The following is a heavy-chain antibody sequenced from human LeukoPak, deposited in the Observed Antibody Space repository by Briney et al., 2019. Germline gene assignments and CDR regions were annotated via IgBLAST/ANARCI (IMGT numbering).Heavy chain of an antibody. J-gene: IGHJ4*02. Sequence: SETLSLTCSVSGGSISSGGYYWSWIRQHPGKGLEWIGYIYYSGSTYYNPSLKSRVTISVDTSKNQFSLKLSSVTAADTAVYYCARISADDLSLVDYWGQGTLVTVSS. CDR3: ARISADDLSLVDY. CDR1: GGSISSGGYY. CDR2: IYYSGST. V-gene: IGHV4-31*03. D-gene: IGHD1-1*01.